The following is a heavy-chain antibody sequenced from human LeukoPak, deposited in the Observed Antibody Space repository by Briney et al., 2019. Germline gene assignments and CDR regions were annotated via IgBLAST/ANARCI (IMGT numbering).Heavy chain of an antibody. CDR1: GYTFTSYA. J-gene: IGHJ3*02. D-gene: IGHD4-17*01. CDR3: ARDAALGLYDHGDYVIISGAFDI. Sequence: ASVKVSCKASGYTFTSYAMHWVRQAPGQRLEWMGWINAGNGNTKYSQKFQGRVTITRDTSASTAYMELSSLRSEDTAVYYCARDAALGLYDHGDYVIISGAFDIWGQGTMVTVSS. CDR2: INAGNGNT. V-gene: IGHV1-3*01.